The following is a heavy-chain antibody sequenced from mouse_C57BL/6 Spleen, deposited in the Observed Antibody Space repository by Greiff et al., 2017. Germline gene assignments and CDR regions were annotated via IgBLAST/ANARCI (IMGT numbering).Heavy chain of an antibody. J-gene: IGHJ2*01. D-gene: IGHD1-1*01. CDR3: ASALITTIVTHFEY. CDR1: GYSFTGYF. CDR2: INPYNGDT. V-gene: IGHV1-20*01. Sequence: VQLQQSGPELVKPGDSVKISCKASGYSFTGYFMNWVMQSHGKSLEWIGRINPYNGDTFYNQKFKGKATLTVDKSSSTAHMVLRSLTSEDSAVYYCASALITTIVTHFEYWGQGTTLTVSS.